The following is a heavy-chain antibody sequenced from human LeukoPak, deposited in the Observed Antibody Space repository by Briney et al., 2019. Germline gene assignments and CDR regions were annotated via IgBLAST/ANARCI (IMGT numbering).Heavy chain of an antibody. D-gene: IGHD6-13*01. CDR3: ARADGARYSSSEAAFDI. V-gene: IGHV3-30*03. Sequence: GGSLRLSCAASGFTFSSYGMHWVRQAPGKGLEWVAVISYDGSNKYYADSVKGRFTISRDNSKNTLYLQMNSLRVEDTAVYYCARADGARYSSSEAAFDIWGQGTMVTVSS. J-gene: IGHJ3*02. CDR1: GFTFSSYG. CDR2: ISYDGSNK.